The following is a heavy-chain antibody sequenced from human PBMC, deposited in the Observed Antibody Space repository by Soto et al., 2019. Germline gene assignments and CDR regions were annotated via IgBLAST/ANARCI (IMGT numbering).Heavy chain of an antibody. Sequence: RQPPGKGLEWIGSIYYIGSTYYNPSLKSRVTISVDTSKNLFSLKMSSVTAVEAAVYYCARSRIEAAGGALDYWGQGTLVTVSS. CDR2: IYYIGST. J-gene: IGHJ4*02. V-gene: IGHV4-39*01. CDR3: ARSRIEAAGGALDY. D-gene: IGHD6-13*01.